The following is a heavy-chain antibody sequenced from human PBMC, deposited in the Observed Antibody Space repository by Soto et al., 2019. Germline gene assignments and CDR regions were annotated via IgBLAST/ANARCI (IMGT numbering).Heavy chain of an antibody. Sequence: QVQLMQSGAEVKKPGSSVKVSCKASGGTFSTSAISWVRQAPGEGLEWVGGIMPIFATPDYAQKFQGRVTISADESTATDYLELTRLTTDDTAVYYCARDKDRQQLGGNYYYILDVWGQGNAITVSS. J-gene: IGHJ6*02. D-gene: IGHD3-3*02. V-gene: IGHV1-69*12. CDR1: GGTFSTSA. CDR3: ARDKDRQQLGGNYYYILDV. CDR2: IMPIFATP.